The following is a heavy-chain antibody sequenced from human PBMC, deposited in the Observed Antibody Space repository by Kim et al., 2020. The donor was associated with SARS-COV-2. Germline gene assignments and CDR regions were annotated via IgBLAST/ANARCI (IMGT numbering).Heavy chain of an antibody. Sequence: RVTISVDTSKNQFSLKLSSVTAADTAVYYCARGRSGGSGSYYPYYYGMDVWGQGTTVTVSS. V-gene: IGHV4-34*01. CDR3: ARGRSGGSGSYYPYYYGMDV. J-gene: IGHJ6*02. D-gene: IGHD3-10*01.